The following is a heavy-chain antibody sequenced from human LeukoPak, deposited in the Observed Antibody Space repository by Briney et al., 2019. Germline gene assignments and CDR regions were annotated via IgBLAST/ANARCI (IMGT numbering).Heavy chain of an antibody. J-gene: IGHJ4*02. CDR3: VRGGYYDILTGYLNY. CDR2: INPNSGGT. Sequence: ASVKVSCKASAYTFTGYYMHWVRQAPGQGLEWMGWINPNSGGTNYAQKFQGRVTMTRETSISTAYMELSRLRSDDTAVYYCVRGGYYDILTGYLNYWGQGTLVTVSS. V-gene: IGHV1-2*02. CDR1: AYTFTGYY. D-gene: IGHD3-9*01.